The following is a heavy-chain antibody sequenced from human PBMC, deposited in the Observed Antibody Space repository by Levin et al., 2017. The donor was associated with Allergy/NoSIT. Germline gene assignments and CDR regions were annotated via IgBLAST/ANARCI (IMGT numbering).Heavy chain of an antibody. CDR1: GFTVSSNY. CDR3: ARSPYYDFWSGYHSAHFDY. D-gene: IGHD3-3*01. V-gene: IGHV3-66*01. J-gene: IGHJ4*02. Sequence: AGGSLRLSCAASGFTVSSNYMSWVRQAPGKGLEWVSVFYSGGSTYYADSVKGRFTISRDSSKNTLYLQMNSLRAEDTAVYYCARSPYYDFWSGYHSAHFDYWGQGTLVTVSS. CDR2: FYSGGST.